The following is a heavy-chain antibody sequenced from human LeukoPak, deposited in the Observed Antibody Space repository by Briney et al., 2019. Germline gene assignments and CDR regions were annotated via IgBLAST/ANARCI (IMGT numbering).Heavy chain of an antibody. CDR2: IIPAFGIP. J-gene: IGHJ6*02. CDR3: AREFWGTLVRGAAMDV. V-gene: IGHV1-69*02. CDR1: GGTLNSYT. Sequence: SVKVSCKASGGTLNSYTIDWVRQAPGEGLEWMGTIIPAFGIPNYAQRFKDRVTITADKSTSTAYMELSSLRSEDTAVYYCAREFWGTLVRGAAMDVWGQGTTVTVSS. D-gene: IGHD3-10*01.